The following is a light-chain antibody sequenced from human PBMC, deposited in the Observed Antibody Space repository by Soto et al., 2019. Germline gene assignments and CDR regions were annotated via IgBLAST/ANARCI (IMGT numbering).Light chain of an antibody. V-gene: IGKV1-5*01. J-gene: IGKJ5*01. Sequence: IQMSQSPSTLSASVGDRVTITCRASESIDKWLAWYKQKPGKAPELLIYEASTLESGVPSRFSGSGSGTEFTLTISSLQPDDFATYYCKQYNILYTFGQGTRLEIK. CDR2: EAS. CDR1: ESIDKW. CDR3: KQYNILYT.